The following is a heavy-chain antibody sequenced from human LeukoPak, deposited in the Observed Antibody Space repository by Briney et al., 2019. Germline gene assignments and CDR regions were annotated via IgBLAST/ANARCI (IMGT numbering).Heavy chain of an antibody. CDR3: ARGDCSGGSCRPGFDY. CDR1: GFTFSSYA. CDR2: ISYDGSNK. J-gene: IGHJ4*02. Sequence: GGSLRLSCAASGFTFSSYAMHWVRQAPGKGLEWVAVISYDGSNKYYADSVKGRFAISRDNSKNTLYLQVNSLRAEDTAVYYCARGDCSGGSCRPGFDYWGQGTLVTVSS. D-gene: IGHD2-15*01. V-gene: IGHV3-30*09.